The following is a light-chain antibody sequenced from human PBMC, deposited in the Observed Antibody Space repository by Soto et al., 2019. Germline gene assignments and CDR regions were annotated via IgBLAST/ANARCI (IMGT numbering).Light chain of an antibody. CDR2: DAS. Sequence: AIQLTQSPSSLSASVGDRVTITCRASQGISSALAWYQQKPGNTPKLLIYDASSLESGVPSRFSGSGSGTDFTLTISCLQPEDFATYYCQQFSSYPLTFGGGTKVEIK. J-gene: IGKJ4*01. V-gene: IGKV1-13*02. CDR1: QGISSA. CDR3: QQFSSYPLT.